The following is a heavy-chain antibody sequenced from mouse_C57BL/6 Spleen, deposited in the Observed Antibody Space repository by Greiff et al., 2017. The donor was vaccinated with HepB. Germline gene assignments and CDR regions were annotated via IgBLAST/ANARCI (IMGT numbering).Heavy chain of an antibody. CDR1: GYTFTSYG. Sequence: VKLQESGAELARPGASVKLSCKASGYTFTSYGISWVKQRTGQGLEWIGEIYPRSGNTYYNEKFKGKATLTADKSSSTAYMELRSLTSEDSAVYFCARDMGSSYFYAMDYWGQGTSVTVSS. V-gene: IGHV1-81*01. CDR2: IYPRSGNT. CDR3: ARDMGSSYFYAMDY. J-gene: IGHJ4*01. D-gene: IGHD1-1*01.